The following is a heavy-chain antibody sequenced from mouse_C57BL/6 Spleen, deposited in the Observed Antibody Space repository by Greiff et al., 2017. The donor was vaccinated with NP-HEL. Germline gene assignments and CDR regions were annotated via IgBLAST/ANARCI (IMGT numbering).Heavy chain of an antibody. Sequence: QVQLKQSGAELARPGASVKLSCKASGYTFTSYGISWVKQRTGQGLEWIGEIYPRSGNTYYNEKFKSKATLTVDTSSSTAYMQLSSLTSEDSAVYYCARSREYYGSSYVRYFDYWGQGTTLTVSS. CDR3: ARSREYYGSSYVRYFDY. D-gene: IGHD1-1*01. V-gene: IGHV1-81*01. J-gene: IGHJ2*01. CDR2: IYPRSGNT. CDR1: GYTFTSYG.